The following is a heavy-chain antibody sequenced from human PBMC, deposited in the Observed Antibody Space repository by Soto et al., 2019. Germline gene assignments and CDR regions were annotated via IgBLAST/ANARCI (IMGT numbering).Heavy chain of an antibody. CDR2: IKSDGSEK. Sequence: PGGSLTLSCVGSGFTFSTYWIGWVPQVPGTGLEWVANIKSDGSEKSYVDSVKGRFTIYRENAGNSLYLQMNSLRAEDTAVYYCAAWPRSSWFDYWGQGTLVTVSS. CDR1: GFTFSTYW. J-gene: IGHJ4*02. CDR3: AAWPRSSWFDY. V-gene: IGHV3-7*05. D-gene: IGHD2-2*01.